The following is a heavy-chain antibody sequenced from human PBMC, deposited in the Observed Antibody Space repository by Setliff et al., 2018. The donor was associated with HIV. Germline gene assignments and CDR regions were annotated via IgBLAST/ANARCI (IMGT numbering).Heavy chain of an antibody. J-gene: IGHJ4*02. V-gene: IGHV3-30*01. CDR2: ISYDGRTT. CDR3: ASARIPTGGTSTSLDY. CDR1: GFTFSTFG. D-gene: IGHD1-1*01. Sequence: GGSLRLSCVASGFTFSTFGMYWVRQAPAKGLEWVSAISYDGRTTHYADSVMGRFTVSRDNSKNTLYLQVNGLRPDDTAVYYCASARIPTGGTSTSLDYWGQGALVTVSS.